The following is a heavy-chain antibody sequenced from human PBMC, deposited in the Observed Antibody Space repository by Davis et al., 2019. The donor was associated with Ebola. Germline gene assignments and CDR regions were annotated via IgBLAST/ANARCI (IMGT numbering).Heavy chain of an antibody. D-gene: IGHD3-10*01. J-gene: IGHJ4*02. CDR1: GASISSYY. Sequence: PSETLSLTCTVSGASISSYYWIWIRQPAGKGLEWIGRIYSGGGRTNYNPSLKSRVTMSVDTSKNQFSLKLTSVTAADTAMYCCVRGLYGSGDYWGQGTLVSVSS. CDR3: VRGLYGSGDY. CDR2: IYSGGGRT. V-gene: IGHV4-4*07.